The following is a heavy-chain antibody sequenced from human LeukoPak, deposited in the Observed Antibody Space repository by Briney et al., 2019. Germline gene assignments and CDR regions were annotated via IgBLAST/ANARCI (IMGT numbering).Heavy chain of an antibody. CDR3: ATRKKRWLQFVDYYYYYMDV. Sequence: SETLSLTCTVSGGSISSYYRSWIRQPPGKGLEWIGYIYYSGSTNCNPSLRSRVTISVDTSKNQFSLNLSSVTAADTAVYYCATRKKRWLQFVDYYYYYMDVWGKGTTVTVSS. CDR1: GGSISSYY. CDR2: IYYSGST. D-gene: IGHD5-24*01. V-gene: IGHV4-59*01. J-gene: IGHJ6*03.